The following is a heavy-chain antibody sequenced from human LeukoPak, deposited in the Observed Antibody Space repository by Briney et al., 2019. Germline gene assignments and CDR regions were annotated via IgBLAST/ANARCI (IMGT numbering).Heavy chain of an antibody. CDR2: IYYSGST. CDR3: ARNRYTDWFDP. Sequence: SETLSLTCTLSGGSLSSYYWSWIRQPPGKVLEWVGYIYYSGSTNYNPSLPSPVPISVATAKNQFSLQLSSLTAADTDVYYCARNRYTDWFDPSAEGTVTTVSS. CDR1: GGSLSSYY. V-gene: IGHV4-59*01. D-gene: IGHD1-1*01. J-gene: IGHJ5*02.